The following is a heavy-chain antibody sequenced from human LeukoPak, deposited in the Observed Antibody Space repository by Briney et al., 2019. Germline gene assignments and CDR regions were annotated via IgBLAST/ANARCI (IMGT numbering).Heavy chain of an antibody. CDR2: IIPILGIA. V-gene: IGHV1-69*04. J-gene: IGHJ4*02. CDR1: GGTFSSYA. CDR3: ARTSGSYRPFDY. D-gene: IGHD1-26*01. Sequence: ASVKVSCKASGGTFSSYAISWVRQAPGQGLEWMGRIIPILGIANYAQKLQGRVTITADKSTSTAYMELSSLRSEDTAVYYCARTSGSYRPFDYWGQGTLVTVSS.